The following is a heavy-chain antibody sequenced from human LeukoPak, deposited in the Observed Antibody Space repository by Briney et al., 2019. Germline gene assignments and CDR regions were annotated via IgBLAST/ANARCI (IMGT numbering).Heavy chain of an antibody. CDR1: GFTFSSYG. D-gene: IGHD2-8*01. CDR3: AKDLHECSAFDI. V-gene: IGHV3-33*06. Sequence: GGSLRLSCAASGFTFSSYGMHWVRQAPGKGLEWVAVIWYDGSNKYYADSVKGRFTISRDNSKNTLYLQMNSLRAEDTAVYYCAKDLHECSAFDIWGPGTMVTVSS. CDR2: IWYDGSNK. J-gene: IGHJ3*02.